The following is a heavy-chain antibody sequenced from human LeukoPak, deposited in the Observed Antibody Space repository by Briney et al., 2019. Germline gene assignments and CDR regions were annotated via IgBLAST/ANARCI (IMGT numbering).Heavy chain of an antibody. J-gene: IGHJ4*02. CDR1: GGSISSGSYY. V-gene: IGHV4-39*07. D-gene: IGHD6-13*01. CDR2: IYYSGST. Sequence: PSETLSLTCTVSGGSISSGSYYWSWIRQPAGKGLEWIGSIYYSGSTYYNPSLKSRVTISVDTSKNQFSLKLSSVTAADTAVYYCASLYSSSWYGGDYFDYWGQGTLVTVSS. CDR3: ASLYSSSWYGGDYFDY.